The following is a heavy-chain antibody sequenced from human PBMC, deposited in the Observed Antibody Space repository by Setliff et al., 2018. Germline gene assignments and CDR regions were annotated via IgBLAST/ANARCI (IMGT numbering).Heavy chain of an antibody. Sequence: SETLSLTCAVSGYFISSGYYWGWIRQPPGKGLEWIGSIYHSGSTYYNPSLKSRVTISVDTSKKQFSLKLSSVTSADTAVYYCARRHCSGGSCYSLNYFDYWGQGTLVTVSS. CDR1: GYFISSGYY. CDR2: IYHSGST. J-gene: IGHJ4*02. V-gene: IGHV4-38-2*01. D-gene: IGHD2-15*01. CDR3: ARRHCSGGSCYSLNYFDY.